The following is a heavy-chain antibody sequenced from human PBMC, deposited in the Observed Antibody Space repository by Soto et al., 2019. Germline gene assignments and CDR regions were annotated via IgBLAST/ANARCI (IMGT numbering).Heavy chain of an antibody. CDR3: AGGPDYGDYDA. CDR1: CGSFSDYQ. CDR2: IRHNGDT. V-gene: IGHV4-34*01. Sequence: QVQLRQWGAGLLKPSETLSLTCEVSCGSFSDYQWTWIRQSPEKGLEWIGEIRHNGDTNSKPSLRSRPTMSIDTSKNQFSLKLSSVTSADTAVYFCAGGPDYGDYDAWGQGILVTVSS. D-gene: IGHD4-17*01. J-gene: IGHJ5*02.